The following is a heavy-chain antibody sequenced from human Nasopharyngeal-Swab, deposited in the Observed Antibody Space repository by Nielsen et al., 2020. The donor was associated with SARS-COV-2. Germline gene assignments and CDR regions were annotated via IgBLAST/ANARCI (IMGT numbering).Heavy chain of an antibody. CDR2: IIPILGIA. CDR1: GGTFSSYA. V-gene: IGHV1-69*10. Sequence: SVKVSCKASGGTFSSYAISWVRQAPGQGLEWMRGIIPILGIANYAQKFQGRVTITADKSTSTAYMELSSLRSEDTAVYYCARDHPYYYDSSGYLVGYFDYWGQGTLVTVSS. CDR3: ARDHPYYYDSSGYLVGYFDY. J-gene: IGHJ4*02. D-gene: IGHD3-22*01.